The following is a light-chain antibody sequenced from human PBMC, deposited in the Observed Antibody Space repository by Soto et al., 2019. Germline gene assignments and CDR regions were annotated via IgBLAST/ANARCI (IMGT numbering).Light chain of an antibody. CDR1: QSISSY. CDR3: QQYNNWPPIT. V-gene: IGKV1-5*03. CDR2: KAS. J-gene: IGKJ5*01. Sequence: DIQMTQSPSSLSASVGDRVTIGCRSSQSISSYLNWYQQKPGKAPKLLIYKASSLESGVPSRFSGSGSGTEFTLTISSLQSEDFAVYYCQQYNNWPPITFGQGTRLEIK.